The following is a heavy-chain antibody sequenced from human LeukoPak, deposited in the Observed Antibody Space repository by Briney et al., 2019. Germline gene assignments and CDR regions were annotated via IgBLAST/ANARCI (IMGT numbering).Heavy chain of an antibody. V-gene: IGHV3-30*18. Sequence: PGGSLRLSCAASGITFSSYGMHWVRQAPGKGLEWVAVISYDGSNKYYADSVKGRFTISRDNSKNTMYLQMNSLRAEDTALYYCAKDGLGAIVVGGTTLDYWGQGTLVTVSS. CDR2: ISYDGSNK. CDR3: AKDGLGAIVVGGTTLDY. D-gene: IGHD2-15*01. CDR1: GITFSSYG. J-gene: IGHJ4*02.